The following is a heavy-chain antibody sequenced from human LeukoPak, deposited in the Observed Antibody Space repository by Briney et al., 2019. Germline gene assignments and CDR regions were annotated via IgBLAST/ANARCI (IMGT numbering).Heavy chain of an antibody. J-gene: IGHJ6*03. D-gene: IGHD4-17*01. CDR3: ARGRYTYGDYPFYYYYYMDV. CDR2: IYYSGST. CDR1: GGSISSYY. V-gene: IGHV4-59*01. Sequence: SETLSLTCTVSGGSISSYYWSWIRQPPGKGLEWIGYIYYSGSTNYNPSLKSRVTISVDTCKNQFSLKLSSVTAADTAVYYCARGRYTYGDYPFYYYYYMDVWGKGTTVTVSS.